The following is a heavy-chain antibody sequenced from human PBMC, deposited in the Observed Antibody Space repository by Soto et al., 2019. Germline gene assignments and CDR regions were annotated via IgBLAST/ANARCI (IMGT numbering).Heavy chain of an antibody. V-gene: IGHV3-48*03. Sequence: GGSLRLSCAASGFIFSRYEMNWVRQAPGKGLEWVSYINTRGNIIHYADSVKGRFTISRDNAENSLYLQMNSLRAEDTAVYYCARDIDYYDSSGYQDYWGQGSLVTVSS. CDR1: GFIFSRYE. J-gene: IGHJ4*02. CDR2: INTRGNII. CDR3: ARDIDYYDSSGYQDY. D-gene: IGHD3-22*01.